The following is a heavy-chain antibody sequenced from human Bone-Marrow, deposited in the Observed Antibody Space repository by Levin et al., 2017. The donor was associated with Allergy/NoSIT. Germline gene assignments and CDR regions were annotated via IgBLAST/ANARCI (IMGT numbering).Heavy chain of an antibody. CDR3: ARHPDFWTGYYFGY. Sequence: PGGSLRLSCKASGYTFGNFWIGWVRQMPGKGLEWMGIIYRGDSDARYSPSFQGQVTISTDESISTAYLQWSSLKASDTAMYYCARHPDFWTGYYFGYWGQGTLVTVSS. D-gene: IGHD3/OR15-3a*01. V-gene: IGHV5-51*01. CDR1: GYTFGNFW. J-gene: IGHJ4*02. CDR2: IYRGDSDA.